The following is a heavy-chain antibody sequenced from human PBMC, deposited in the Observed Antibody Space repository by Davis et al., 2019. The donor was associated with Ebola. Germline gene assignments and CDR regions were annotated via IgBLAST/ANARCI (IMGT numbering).Heavy chain of an antibody. J-gene: IGHJ6*02. D-gene: IGHD3-10*01. Sequence: GESLKISCAASGFTFSTYSMNWVRQAPGKGLEWVSYISSSSSTIYYADSVKGRFTISRDNAKNSLYLQMNSLRDEDTAVYYCAGTTGGSGYYYGMDVWGQGTTVTVSS. CDR3: AGTTGGSGYYYGMDV. V-gene: IGHV3-48*02. CDR1: GFTFSTYS. CDR2: ISSSSSTI.